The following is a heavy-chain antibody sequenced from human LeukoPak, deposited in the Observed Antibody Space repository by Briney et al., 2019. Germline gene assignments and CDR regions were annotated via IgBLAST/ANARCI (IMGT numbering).Heavy chain of an antibody. J-gene: IGHJ4*02. CDR2: IYYSGNT. CDR1: GGSISSYY. Sequence: SETLSLTCTVSGGSISSYYWSWIRLPPGKGLEWIGHIYYSGNTNYNPSLKSRVTISVDTSKNQFSLKLSSVTAADTAVYYCAREPHYWGQGTLVTVSS. CDR3: AREPHY. V-gene: IGHV4-59*01.